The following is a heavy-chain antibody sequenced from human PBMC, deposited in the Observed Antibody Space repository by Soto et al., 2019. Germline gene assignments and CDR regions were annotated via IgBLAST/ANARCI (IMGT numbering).Heavy chain of an antibody. CDR3: PGGSYLYDGSGYYQY. CDR2: IYYSGST. Sequence: PSETLSLTCTVSGGSISSGDYYWSWIRQPPGKGLEWIGYIYYSGSTYYNPSLKSRVTISVDTSKNQFSLKLSSVTAADTAVFYCPGGSYLYDGSGYYQYWGKGTWVTVS. J-gene: IGHJ4*02. D-gene: IGHD3-22*01. CDR1: GGSISSGDYY. V-gene: IGHV4-30-4*01.